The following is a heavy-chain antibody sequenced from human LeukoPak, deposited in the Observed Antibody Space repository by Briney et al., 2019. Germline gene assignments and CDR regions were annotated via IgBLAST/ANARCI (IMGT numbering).Heavy chain of an antibody. V-gene: IGHV3-33*01. CDR2: IWYDGSNK. CDR3: ARSAPLGRYYYYYYMDV. Sequence: GRSLRLSCAASGFTFSSYGMHWVRQAPGKGLEWVAVIWYDGSNKYYADSVKGRFTISRDNAKNSLYLQMNSLRAEDTALYYCARSAPLGRYYYYYYMDVWGKGTTVTVSS. J-gene: IGHJ6*03. CDR1: GFTFSSYG. D-gene: IGHD7-27*01.